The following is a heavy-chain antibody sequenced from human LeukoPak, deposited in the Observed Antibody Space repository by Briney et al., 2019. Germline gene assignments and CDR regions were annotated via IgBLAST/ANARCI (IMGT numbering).Heavy chain of an antibody. V-gene: IGHV4-4*02. CDR2: IYHSGST. CDR1: GGSITSGHW. Sequence: SETLSLTCAASGGSITSGHWWSWVRQPPGKGLEWIGEIYHSGSTNYNPSLKSRVTISVDKSKNQFSLILNSVTAADTAVYYCARGVPAAGSITFVPWGQGTLVTVSS. D-gene: IGHD2-2*01. J-gene: IGHJ5*02. CDR3: ARGVPAAGSITFVP.